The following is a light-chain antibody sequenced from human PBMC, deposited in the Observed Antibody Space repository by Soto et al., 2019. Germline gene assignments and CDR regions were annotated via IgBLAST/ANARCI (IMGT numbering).Light chain of an antibody. CDR1: SSNIGAGYD. CDR3: QSYDSSLSGYV. J-gene: IGLJ1*01. Sequence: QSVLTQPPSVSGAPGQRVTISCTGSSSNIGAGYDVHWYQQLPGPAPKLPIYGNSNRPSGVPDRFSGSKSGTSASLAITGLQAEDEADYYCQSYDSSLSGYVFGTGTKLTVL. V-gene: IGLV1-40*01. CDR2: GNS.